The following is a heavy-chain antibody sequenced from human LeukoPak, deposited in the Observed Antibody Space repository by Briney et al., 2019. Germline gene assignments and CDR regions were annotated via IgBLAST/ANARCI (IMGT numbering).Heavy chain of an antibody. V-gene: IGHV3-21*01. D-gene: IGHD3-9*01. J-gene: IGHJ6*03. CDR2: ISSSSSYI. CDR3: ARGPVNYYMDV. CDR1: GFTFSSYS. Sequence: GGSLRLSCAASGFTFSSYSMNWVRQAPGKGLEWVSSISSSSSYIYYADSVKGRFTISRDNAKNSLYLQMNSLRAEDTAVYYCARGPVNYYMDVWGKGTTVTISS.